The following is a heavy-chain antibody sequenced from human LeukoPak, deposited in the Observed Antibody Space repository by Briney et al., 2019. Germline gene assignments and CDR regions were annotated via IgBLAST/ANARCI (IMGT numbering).Heavy chain of an antibody. CDR3: ARTYGDYGELFFDY. V-gene: IGHV1-69*05. Sequence: SVKVSCKASGGTFSSYAISWVRQAPGQGLEWIGGIIPIFGTANYAQKFQGKVTITTDESTSTAYMELSSLRSEDTAVYYCARTYGDYGELFFDYWGQGTLVTVSS. CDR1: GGTFSSYA. D-gene: IGHD4-17*01. J-gene: IGHJ4*02. CDR2: IIPIFGTA.